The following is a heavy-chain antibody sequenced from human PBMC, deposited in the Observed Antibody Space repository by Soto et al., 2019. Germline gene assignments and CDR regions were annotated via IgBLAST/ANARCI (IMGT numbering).Heavy chain of an antibody. CDR1: GYTFTSYG. D-gene: IGHD6-19*01. V-gene: IGHV1-18*01. CDR3: ARDRASSGWREYFQH. CDR2: ISAYNGNT. Sequence: ASVKVSCKASGYTFTSYGISWVRQAPGQGLEWMGWISAYNGNTNYAQKLQGRVTMTTDTSTSTAYMELRSLRSDDTAVYYCARDRASSGWREYFQHWGQGTLVTVSS. J-gene: IGHJ1*01.